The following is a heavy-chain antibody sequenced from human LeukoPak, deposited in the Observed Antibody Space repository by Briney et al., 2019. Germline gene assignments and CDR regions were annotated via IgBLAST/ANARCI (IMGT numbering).Heavy chain of an antibody. CDR2: INPSGSFT. CDR1: GFTFSSNW. Sequence: GGSLRLSCAASGFTFSSNWMHWLRQVPGKGLVWVSLINPSGSFTTYADSVKGRFTISRDNAKNRLYIQINSLRVDDTAVYYCARDMIRGVVNNWGQGALVTVSS. D-gene: IGHD3-10*01. V-gene: IGHV3-74*01. J-gene: IGHJ4*02. CDR3: ARDMIRGVVNN.